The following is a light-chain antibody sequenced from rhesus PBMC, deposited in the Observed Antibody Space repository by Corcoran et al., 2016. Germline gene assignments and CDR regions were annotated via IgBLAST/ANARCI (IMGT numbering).Light chain of an antibody. CDR2: KAS. CDR3: LQYSNRPYS. Sequence: DIQMTQSPSSLSASVGDKVTITCRASQGVNSWLGWYQQKPGKAPKLLIYKASSLQSGVPSRFSGSGSGTDFTLTIRSLQPEDFAIYYCLQYSNRPYSFGQGTKIEIK. V-gene: IGKV1-22*01. J-gene: IGKJ2*01. CDR1: QGVNSW.